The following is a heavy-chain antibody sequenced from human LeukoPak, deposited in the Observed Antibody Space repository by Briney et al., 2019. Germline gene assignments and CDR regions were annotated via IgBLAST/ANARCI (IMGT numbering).Heavy chain of an antibody. CDR2: VYYSGST. CDR1: GGSISSSNW. J-gene: IGHJ4*02. CDR3: ARDTGTGVDY. D-gene: IGHD1-14*01. V-gene: IGHV4-4*02. Sequence: SETLSLTCAVSGGSISSSNWWNWVRQPPGKGLEWIGYVYYSGSTSYNPSLKSRVTISVDTSKNQFSLKLSSVTAADTAVYYCARDTGTGVDYWGQGTLVTVSS.